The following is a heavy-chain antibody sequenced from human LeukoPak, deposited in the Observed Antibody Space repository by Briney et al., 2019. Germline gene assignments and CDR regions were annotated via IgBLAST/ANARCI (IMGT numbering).Heavy chain of an antibody. V-gene: IGHV3-15*01. CDR1: GFTFHNAW. Sequence: PGGSLRLSCAVSGFTFHNAWMSWVRQAPGKGLEWVGRIRSKTDGGTTDYAAPVNGRFTISRDNSKNTLYLQMNSLRAEDTAVYYCAPLGIGVVTNWGQGTLVTVSS. D-gene: IGHD6-19*01. J-gene: IGHJ4*02. CDR3: APLGIGVVTN. CDR2: IRSKTDGGTT.